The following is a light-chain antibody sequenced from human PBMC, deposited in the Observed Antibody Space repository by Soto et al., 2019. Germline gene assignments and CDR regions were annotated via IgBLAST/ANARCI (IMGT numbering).Light chain of an antibody. Sequence: DIQMTQSPSAMSASVGARVTITCRASQDISNYLAWFQQKSGKVPKRLIYGASSLESGVPSRFSGSGSGTEFTLTISSLQPEDFATYYCLQHNSSPHTFGGGTKVEIK. CDR2: GAS. V-gene: IGKV1-17*03. J-gene: IGKJ4*01. CDR1: QDISNY. CDR3: LQHNSSPHT.